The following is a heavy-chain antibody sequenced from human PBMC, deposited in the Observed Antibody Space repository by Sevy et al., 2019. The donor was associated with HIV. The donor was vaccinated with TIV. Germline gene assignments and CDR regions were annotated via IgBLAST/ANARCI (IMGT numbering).Heavy chain of an antibody. V-gene: IGHV3-53*01. Sequence: GGSLRLSCAASGFTVSSNYMSWVRQAPGKGLEWVSVIYSGGSTYYADSVKGRFTISRDNSKNTLYLQMNSLRAEDTAVYYCARASYGELWGYAFDYWGQGTLVTVSS. CDR1: GFTVSSNY. D-gene: IGHD3-10*01. CDR2: IYSGGST. CDR3: ARASYGELWGYAFDY. J-gene: IGHJ4*02.